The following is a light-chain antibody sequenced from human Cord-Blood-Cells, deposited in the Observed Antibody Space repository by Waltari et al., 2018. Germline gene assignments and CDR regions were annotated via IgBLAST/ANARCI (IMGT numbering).Light chain of an antibody. CDR1: QGISSY. V-gene: IGKV1-9*01. CDR3: QQPNSYPLT. J-gene: IGKJ4*01. Sequence: DVQVTQSPSFLSASVGDRVTITCRASQGISSYLAWYQQKPGKPPKLLIYAASTLQSGVPSRFSGSGSGTEFTLTISSLQPEDFATYYCQQPNSYPLTFGGGTKVEIK. CDR2: AAS.